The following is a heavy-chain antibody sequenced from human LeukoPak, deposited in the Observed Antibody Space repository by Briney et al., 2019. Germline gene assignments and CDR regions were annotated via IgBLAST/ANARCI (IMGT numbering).Heavy chain of an antibody. V-gene: IGHV4-38-2*02. Sequence: SETLSLTCTVSGYSISTGYYWDWIRQSPGKGLEWIGEINHSGSTTYNPSLKSRVTTSLDTSKNQFSLKLSSVTAADTAVYYCARGGILLWSRGFDFWGLGTLVTVSP. J-gene: IGHJ4*02. D-gene: IGHD2/OR15-2a*01. CDR1: GYSISTGYY. CDR2: INHSGST. CDR3: ARGGILLWSRGFDF.